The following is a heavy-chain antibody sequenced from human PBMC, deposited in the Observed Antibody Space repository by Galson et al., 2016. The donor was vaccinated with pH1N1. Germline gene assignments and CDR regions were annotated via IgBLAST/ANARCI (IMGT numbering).Heavy chain of an antibody. J-gene: IGHJ3*01. D-gene: IGHD1-14*01. Sequence: SLRLSCAASGFTFSNTWMHWVRQAPGKGLEWVGRIKSKFHGGETDHAAPVQGRFTISRDDSKNTLYLQMNSLKTEDTALYYCFGWPDEAWGTGNPFEVWGQGTMVTVPS. CDR3: FGWPDEAWGTGNPFEV. CDR1: GFTFSNTW. V-gene: IGHV3-15*01. CDR2: IKSKFHGGET.